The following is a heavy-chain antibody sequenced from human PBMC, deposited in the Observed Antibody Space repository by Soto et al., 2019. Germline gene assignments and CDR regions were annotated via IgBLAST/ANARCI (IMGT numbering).Heavy chain of an antibody. CDR1: GGTFSIYT. D-gene: IGHD2-21*02. CDR3: ARAGMVPTKAYFDS. CDR2: IIPILGIA. J-gene: IGHJ4*02. Sequence: QVQLVHSGAEVKKPGSSVKVSCKASGGTFSIYTISWVRQAPGQGLEWMGRIIPILGIANYAQKFQGRVTITADKSTSRAYMELSSLRSDDTAVYYCARAGMVPTKAYFDSWGQGTLVTVSS. V-gene: IGHV1-69*02.